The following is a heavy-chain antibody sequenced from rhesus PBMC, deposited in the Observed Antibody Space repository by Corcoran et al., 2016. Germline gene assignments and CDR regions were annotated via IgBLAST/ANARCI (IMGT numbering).Heavy chain of an antibody. CDR1: GFTFSNYW. CDR2: INAAGSST. J-gene: IGHJ4*01. CDR3: AKDAGFTGTYYFDY. Sequence: EVQVVESGGDLAKPGGSLRLSCTASGFTFSNYWMYWVRQAPGQGLEWISAINAAGSSTYYSDTVKGRFTISRENAKSILYLQMDSLRAEDTAVYYCAKDAGFTGTYYFDYWGQGVLVTVSS. D-gene: IGHD1-26*01. V-gene: IGHV3-28*02.